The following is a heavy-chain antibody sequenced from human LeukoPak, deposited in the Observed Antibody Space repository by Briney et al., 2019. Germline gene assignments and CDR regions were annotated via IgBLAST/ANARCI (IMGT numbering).Heavy chain of an antibody. V-gene: IGHV3-48*04. J-gene: IGHJ5*02. CDR1: GFTFSSYS. D-gene: IGHD6-13*01. Sequence: GGSLRLSCAASGFTFSSYSMNWVRQAPGKGLEWVSYISSSSSNIYYADSVKGRFTISRDNAKNSLYLQMNSLRAEDTAVYYCARDRGSPSSWYANAFWFDPWGQGTLVTVSS. CDR3: ARDRGSPSSWYANAFWFDP. CDR2: ISSSSSNI.